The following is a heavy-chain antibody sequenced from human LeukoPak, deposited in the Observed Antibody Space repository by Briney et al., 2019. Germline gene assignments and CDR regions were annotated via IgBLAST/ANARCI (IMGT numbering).Heavy chain of an antibody. J-gene: IGHJ4*02. CDR2: IIPIFGTA. Sequence: ASVKVSCKASGYTFTSYDISWVRQAPGQGLEWMGRIIPIFGTANYAQKFQGRVTITTDESTSTAYMELSSLRSEDTAVYYCARDTASSFGYFDYWGQGTLVTASS. CDR3: ARDTASSFGYFDY. D-gene: IGHD3-10*01. V-gene: IGHV1-69*05. CDR1: GYTFTSYD.